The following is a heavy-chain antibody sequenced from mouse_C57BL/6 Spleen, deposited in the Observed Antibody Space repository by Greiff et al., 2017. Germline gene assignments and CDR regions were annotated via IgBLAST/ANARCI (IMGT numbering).Heavy chain of an antibody. CDR3: ARGGTGYYAMDY. V-gene: IGHV5-16*01. Sequence: EVHLVESEGGLVQPGSSMKLSCTASGFTFSDYYMAWVRQVPEKGLEWVANINYDGSSTYYLDSLKSRFIISRDNAKNILYLQMSSLKSEDTATYYCARGGTGYYAMDYWGQGTSVTVSS. D-gene: IGHD4-1*01. CDR1: GFTFSDYY. J-gene: IGHJ4*01. CDR2: INYDGSST.